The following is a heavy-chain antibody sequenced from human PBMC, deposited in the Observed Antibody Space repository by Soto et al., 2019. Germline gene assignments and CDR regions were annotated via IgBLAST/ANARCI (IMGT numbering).Heavy chain of an antibody. Sequence: SLTCAVSGYSISSGYYWGWIRQPPGKGLEWIGNIYHTGSTYYNPSLKSRVTISLDTSKNQFSVKLNFVTAADTAVYFCARGYYDTSGFYYDAFHYWGEGTLVTVSS. D-gene: IGHD3-22*01. CDR2: IYHTGST. CDR1: GYSISSGYY. CDR3: ARGYYDTSGFYYDAFHY. V-gene: IGHV4-38-2*01. J-gene: IGHJ4*02.